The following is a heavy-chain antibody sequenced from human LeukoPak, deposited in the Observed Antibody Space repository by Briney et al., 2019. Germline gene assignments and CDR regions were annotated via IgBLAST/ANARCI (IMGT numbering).Heavy chain of an antibody. D-gene: IGHD3-10*01. V-gene: IGHV1-69*05. Sequence: SVKVSCKASGGTFSSYAISWVRQARGQGLEWMGWIIPIFGTANYAQKFQGRVTITTDESTSTAYMELSSLRSEDTAVYYCARDLSMTYYGSGSYYNPGYWGQGTMVTVSS. CDR3: ARDLSMTYYGSGSYYNPGY. CDR1: GGTFSSYA. J-gene: IGHJ4*02. CDR2: IIPIFGTA.